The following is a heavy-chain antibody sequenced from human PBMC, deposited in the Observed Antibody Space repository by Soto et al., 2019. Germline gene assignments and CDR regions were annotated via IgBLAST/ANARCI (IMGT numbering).Heavy chain of an antibody. V-gene: IGHV1-18*01. CDR2: ISAHNGNT. D-gene: IGHD1-1*01. CDR3: ARGRYGDY. CDR1: GYTFTNYG. Sequence: QVHLVQSGAEVKKPGASVKVSCKGSGYTFTNYGITWVRQAPGQGLEWMGWISAHNGNTDYAQKLQGRVTVTRDTSTSTAYMELRSLRSDDTAVYYGARGRYGDYWGQGALVTVSS. J-gene: IGHJ4*02.